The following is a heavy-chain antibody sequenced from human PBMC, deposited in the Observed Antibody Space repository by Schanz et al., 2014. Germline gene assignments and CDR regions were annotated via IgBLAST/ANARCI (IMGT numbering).Heavy chain of an antibody. CDR2: ISGSSIHK. V-gene: IGHV3-11*05. J-gene: IGHJ4*02. CDR1: GFTFSDYY. D-gene: IGHD5-12*01. CDR3: ARDDGGGYNQIDY. Sequence: VQLVESGGGLVKPGGSLRLSCAASGFTFSDYYMAWIRQAPGKGLEWVSHISGSSIHKNYADSVKGRFSISRDNGETSVYLQINSLRVEDTAVYYCARDDGGGYNQIDYWGQGALVTVSS.